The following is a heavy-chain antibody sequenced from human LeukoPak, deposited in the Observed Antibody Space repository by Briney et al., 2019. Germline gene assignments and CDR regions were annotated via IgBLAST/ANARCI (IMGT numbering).Heavy chain of an antibody. D-gene: IGHD2-2*02. J-gene: IGHJ4*02. Sequence: GGSLRLSSAASGFTFDDYAMHWVRQAPGKGLEWVSGISWNSGSIGYADSVKGRFTISRDNAKNSLYLQMNSLRAEDTALYYCAKDLGYCSSTSCYIFDYWGQGTLVTVSS. CDR2: ISWNSGSI. V-gene: IGHV3-9*01. CDR3: AKDLGYCSSTSCYIFDY. CDR1: GFTFDDYA.